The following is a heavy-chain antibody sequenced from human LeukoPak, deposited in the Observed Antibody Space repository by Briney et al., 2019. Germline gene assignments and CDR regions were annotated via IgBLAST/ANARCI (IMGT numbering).Heavy chain of an antibody. Sequence: GRSLRLSCAASGFTFDDYAMHWVRQAPGKGLEWVSGISWNSGSIGYADSVKGRFTISRDNAKNSLYLQMNSLRAEDTAVYYCASGTRLRYSSPPDYWGQGTLVTVSS. D-gene: IGHD6-13*01. CDR2: ISWNSGSI. V-gene: IGHV3-9*01. CDR1: GFTFDDYA. J-gene: IGHJ4*02. CDR3: ASGTRLRYSSPPDY.